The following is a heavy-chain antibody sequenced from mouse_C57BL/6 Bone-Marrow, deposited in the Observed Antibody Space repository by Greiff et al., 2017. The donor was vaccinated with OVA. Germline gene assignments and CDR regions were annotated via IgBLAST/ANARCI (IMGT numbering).Heavy chain of an antibody. Sequence: VQLQESGAELVRPGASVTLSCKASGYTFTDYEMHWVKQTPVHGLEWIGAIDPETGGTAYNQKFKGKAILTADKSSSTAYMELRSLTSEDSAVYYCTSANYYGSSYRYWYFDVWGTGTTVTVSS. CDR2: IDPETGGT. CDR3: TSANYYGSSYRYWYFDV. D-gene: IGHD1-1*01. J-gene: IGHJ1*03. V-gene: IGHV1-15*01. CDR1: GYTFTDYE.